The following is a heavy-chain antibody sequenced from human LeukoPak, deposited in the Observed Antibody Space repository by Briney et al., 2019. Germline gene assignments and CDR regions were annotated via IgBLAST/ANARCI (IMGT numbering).Heavy chain of an antibody. J-gene: IGHJ6*02. V-gene: IGHV3-15*01. D-gene: IGHD5-24*01. Sequence: GGSLRLSCAASGFTFSNAWMSWVRQAPGKGLEWVGRIKSKTDGGTTDCAAPVKGRFTISRDDSKNTLYLQMNSLKTEDTAVYYCTTDRSVEYGMDVWGQGTTVTVSS. CDR2: IKSKTDGGTT. CDR1: GFTFSNAW. CDR3: TTDRSVEYGMDV.